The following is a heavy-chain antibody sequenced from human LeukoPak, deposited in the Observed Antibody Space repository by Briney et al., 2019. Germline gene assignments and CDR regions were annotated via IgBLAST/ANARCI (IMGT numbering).Heavy chain of an antibody. D-gene: IGHD3-10*01. Sequence: SETLSLTCTVSGGSISSSSYYWGWIRQPPGKGLEWIGSIYYSGSTYYNPSLKSRVTISVDTSKNQFSLKLSSVTAADTAVYYCARDLRITMVRGVIIAYFDYWGQGTLVTVSS. J-gene: IGHJ4*02. CDR2: IYYSGST. CDR1: GGSISSSSYY. CDR3: ARDLRITMVRGVIIAYFDY. V-gene: IGHV4-39*07.